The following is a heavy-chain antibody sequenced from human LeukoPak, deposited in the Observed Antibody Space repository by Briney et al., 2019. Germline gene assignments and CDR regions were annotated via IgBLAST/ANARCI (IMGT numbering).Heavy chain of an antibody. J-gene: IGHJ4*02. CDR2: MNPNSGNT. CDR1: GYTFTSYD. Sequence: GASVKVSCKASGYTFTSYDINWVRQATGQGLEWMGWMNPNSGNTGYAQKFQGRVTMTRNTSISTAYMELSSLRSEDTAVYYCAITVTTYYDYVWGSYRPDYWGQGTLVTVSS. CDR3: AITVTTYYDYVWGSYRPDY. V-gene: IGHV1-8*01. D-gene: IGHD3-16*02.